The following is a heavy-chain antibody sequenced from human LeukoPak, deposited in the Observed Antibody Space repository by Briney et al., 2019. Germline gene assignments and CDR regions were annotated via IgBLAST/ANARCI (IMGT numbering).Heavy chain of an antibody. CDR2: IYYSGST. J-gene: IGHJ4*02. CDR3: ARDNPTTVTTDY. CDR1: GGSISSSSYY. V-gene: IGHV4-39*07. Sequence: SETLSLTCTVSGGSISSSSYYWGWIRQPPGKGLEWIGSIYYSGSTYYNPSLKSRVTISVDTSKNQFSLKLSSVTAADTAVYYCARDNPTTVTTDYWGQGTLVTVSS. D-gene: IGHD4-17*01.